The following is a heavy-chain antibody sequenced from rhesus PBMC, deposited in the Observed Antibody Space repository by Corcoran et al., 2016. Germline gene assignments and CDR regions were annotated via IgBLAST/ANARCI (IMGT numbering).Heavy chain of an antibody. J-gene: IGHJ4*01. D-gene: IGHD3-3*01. V-gene: IGHV4-169*02. CDR1: GGSISSSH. Sequence: QLQLQESGPGLVKPSETLSVTCAVSGGSISSSHWSWTRQAPGKGREWIGYIYGSGSSTNYNPSLKSRVTLSVDTSKNQLSLKLSSVTAADTAVYYCASDGEYLDWLLSYWGQGVLVTVSS. CDR2: IYGSGSST. CDR3: ASDGEYLDWLLSY.